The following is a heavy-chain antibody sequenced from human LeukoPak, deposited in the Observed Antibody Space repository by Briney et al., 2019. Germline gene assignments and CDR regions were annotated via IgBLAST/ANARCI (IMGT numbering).Heavy chain of an antibody. CDR1: GGSISSSNW. CDR2: IYHSGST. V-gene: IGHV4-4*02. Sequence: SETLSLTCAVSGGSISSSNWWSWVRQPPGKGLEWIGQIYHSGSTNYNPSLKSRVAISVDTSKNQFSLKLSSVTAADTAVYYCARQGNDAFDIWGQGTMVTVSS. CDR3: ARQGNDAFDI. J-gene: IGHJ3*02.